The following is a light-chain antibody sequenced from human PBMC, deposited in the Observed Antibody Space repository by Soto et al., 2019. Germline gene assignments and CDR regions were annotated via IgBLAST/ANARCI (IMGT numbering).Light chain of an antibody. Sequence: DGQMTQSPSLLSASVGDRVTITSRASQDVGGFVAWYQHKPATAPKPLIYGTSALKSGVPSRFSGSRSGTDFTLTISSLQPEDFGTYYCHQYDRYPRTFGGGTKVEI. J-gene: IGKJ4*01. V-gene: IGKV1D-16*01. CDR1: QDVGGF. CDR2: GTS. CDR3: HQYDRYPRT.